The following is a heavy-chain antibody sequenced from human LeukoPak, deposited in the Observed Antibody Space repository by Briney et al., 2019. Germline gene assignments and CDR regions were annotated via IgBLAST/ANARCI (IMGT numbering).Heavy chain of an antibody. J-gene: IGHJ4*02. CDR2: IIPIFGTA. D-gene: IGHD1-26*01. Sequence: ASVKVSCKASGGTFSSYAISWVRQAPGQGLEWMGRIIPIFGTANYAQKFQGRVTITTDESTSTAYMELSSLRAEDTAVYYCARYIVGACFDYWGQGTLVTVSS. CDR3: ARYIVGACFDY. CDR1: GGTFSSYA. V-gene: IGHV1-69*05.